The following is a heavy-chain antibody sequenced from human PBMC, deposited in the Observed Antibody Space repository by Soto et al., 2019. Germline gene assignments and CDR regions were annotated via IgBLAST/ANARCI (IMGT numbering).Heavy chain of an antibody. J-gene: IGHJ4*02. CDR2: ISYVGSNK. Sequence: QVQLVEAGGGVVQPGRSLRLSCAASGFAFSTCAMHLGRQAPGTGLEGVGLISYVGSNKYYADSVKGRFNISRDNSKNTLYLQMNSLRAEDTAVYYCVRDKRDLRFLAWSYYFDYWGQGTLVTVSS. CDR3: VRDKRDLRFLAWSYYFDY. V-gene: IGHV3-30-3*01. CDR1: GFAFSTCA. D-gene: IGHD3-3*01.